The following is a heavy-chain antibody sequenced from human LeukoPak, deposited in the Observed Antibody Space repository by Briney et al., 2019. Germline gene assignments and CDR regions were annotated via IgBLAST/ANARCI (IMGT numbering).Heavy chain of an antibody. D-gene: IGHD5-12*01. V-gene: IGHV3-74*01. CDR2: INSDGSST. Sequence: GGSLRLSCAASGFTFSSYWMHWVRQAPGKGLVWVSRINSDGSSTCYADSVKGRFTISRDNAKNTLYLQMNSLRAEDTAVYYCARLGGYDTFDYWGQGTLVTVSS. J-gene: IGHJ4*02. CDR3: ARLGGYDTFDY. CDR1: GFTFSSYW.